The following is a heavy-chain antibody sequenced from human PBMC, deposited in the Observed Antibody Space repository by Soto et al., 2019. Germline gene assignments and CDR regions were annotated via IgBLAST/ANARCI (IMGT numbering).Heavy chain of an antibody. D-gene: IGHD5-18*01. V-gene: IGHV4-31*03. CDR2: IYYSGST. J-gene: IGHJ4*02. CDR1: GGSISSGGYY. CDR3: ARAGSGVQLWY. Sequence: QVQLQESGPGLVKPSQTLSLTCTVSGGSISSGGYYWSWIRQHPGKGLEWIGYIYYSGSTYYTPSPKSRATISVDTSKNQFPLKLSSVTAADTAVYYCARAGSGVQLWYWGQGTLVTVSS.